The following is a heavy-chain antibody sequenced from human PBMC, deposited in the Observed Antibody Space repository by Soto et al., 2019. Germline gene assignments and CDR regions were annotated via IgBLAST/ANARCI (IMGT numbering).Heavy chain of an antibody. CDR1: GFTFSSYA. Sequence: PGGSLRLSCAASGFTFSSYAMHWVRQAPGKGLEWVAVISYDGSNKYYADSVKGRFTISRDNSKNTLYLQMNSLRAEDTAVYYCARGGEITFGGVIVHDAFDIWGQGTMVTVSS. J-gene: IGHJ3*02. V-gene: IGHV3-30-3*01. D-gene: IGHD3-16*02. CDR2: ISYDGSNK. CDR3: ARGGEITFGGVIVHDAFDI.